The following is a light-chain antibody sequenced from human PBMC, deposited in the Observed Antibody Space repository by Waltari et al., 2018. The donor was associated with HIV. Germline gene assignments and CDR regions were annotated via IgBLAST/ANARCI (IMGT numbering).Light chain of an antibody. V-gene: IGLV2-14*03. CDR1: TSAVGVYKY. CDR2: QIN. Sequence: QSALTQPASVPGSPGQAVNISCTGTTSAVGVYKYVPWFQQHPGKVPKFLIFQINNRASGVSSRFSGSKAGNTATLTISGLQAEDEADYYCSSFTSDATVLFGGGTKLTV. CDR3: SSFTSDATVL. J-gene: IGLJ2*01.